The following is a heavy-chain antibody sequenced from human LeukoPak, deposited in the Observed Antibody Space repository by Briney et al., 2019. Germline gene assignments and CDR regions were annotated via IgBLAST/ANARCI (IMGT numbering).Heavy chain of an antibody. V-gene: IGHV1-69*05. CDR3: ARAGKGILPMKSYFDY. Sequence: ASVKVSCKASGGTFSSYAISWVRQAPGQGLEWMGGIIPIFGTANYAQKFQGRVTITTDESTSTAYMELSSLRSEDTAVYYCARAGKGILPMKSYFDYWGQGTLVTVSS. CDR1: GGTFSSYA. D-gene: IGHD2-15*01. J-gene: IGHJ4*02. CDR2: IIPIFGTA.